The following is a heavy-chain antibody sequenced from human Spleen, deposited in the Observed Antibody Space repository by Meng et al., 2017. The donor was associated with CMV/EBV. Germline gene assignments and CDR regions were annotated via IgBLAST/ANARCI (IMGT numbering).Heavy chain of an antibody. CDR2: ISWNGDK. V-gene: IGHV2-5*01. J-gene: IGHJ4*02. CDR3: AHTKRYYYFRSGYCPRFDF. CDR1: SGVG. Sequence: SGVGGGCIRQHPGKALEWLALISWNGDKHYSPYLSSRLDITKDTSKNRVVVTMTNMDHVDTATYYCAHTKRYYYFRSGYCPRFDFWGRGTLVTVSS. D-gene: IGHD3-3*01.